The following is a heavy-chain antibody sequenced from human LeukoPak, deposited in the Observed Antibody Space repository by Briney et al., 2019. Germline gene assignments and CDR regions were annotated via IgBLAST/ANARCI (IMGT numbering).Heavy chain of an antibody. D-gene: IGHD3-3*01. CDR3: ARVDHDFWSGYWSDY. J-gene: IGHJ4*02. CDR2: ISAYNGNT. CDR1: GYTFTSYG. Sequence: GASVKVSCKASGYTFTSYGISEVRQAPGQGLEWMGWISAYNGNTNYAQKLQGRVTMTTDTSTSTAYMELRSLRSDDPAVYYCARVDHDFWSGYWSDYWGQGTLVTVSS. V-gene: IGHV1-18*01.